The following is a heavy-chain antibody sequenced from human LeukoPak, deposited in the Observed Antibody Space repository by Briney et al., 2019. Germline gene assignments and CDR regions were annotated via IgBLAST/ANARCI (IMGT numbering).Heavy chain of an antibody. CDR2: IVPIFGTA. CDR1: GGTFSSYA. Sequence: SVKVSCTASGGTFSSYAISWVRQAPGQGLEWMGGIVPIFGTANYAQKFQGRVTITADESTSTAYMELISPRSEDTAVYYCATADKFSNWYVFDYWGQGTLVTVSS. CDR3: ATADKFSNWYVFDY. D-gene: IGHD6-13*01. V-gene: IGHV1-69*13. J-gene: IGHJ4*02.